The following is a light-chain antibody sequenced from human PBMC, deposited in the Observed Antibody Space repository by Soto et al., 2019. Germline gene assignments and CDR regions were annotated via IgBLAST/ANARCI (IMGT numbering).Light chain of an antibody. CDR3: QQSYSIPLP. CDR1: QTISTY. J-gene: IGKJ1*01. Sequence: DIQMTQSPSSLSASIGDRVTITCRATQTISTYLHWYQHKPGKAPKLLIYAAYSLQGGVPSRFRDLGSGTDFTLNIRGLQPKDFANYSGQQSYSIPLPCGQRTREEVK. CDR2: AAY. V-gene: IGKV1-39*01.